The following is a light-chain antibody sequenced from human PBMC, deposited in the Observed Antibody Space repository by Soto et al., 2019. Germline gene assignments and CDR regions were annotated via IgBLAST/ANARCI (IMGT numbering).Light chain of an antibody. Sequence: QSALTQPGSVSGSPGQSITISCTGTSRDVGGYNYVSWYQQHPGKAPKLMIYDVSNRPSGVSNRFSGSKSGNTASLTISGLQAEDEDDYYCSSYTSSSTKVFGGGTKVTVL. J-gene: IGLJ2*01. CDR2: DVS. CDR3: SSYTSSSTKV. V-gene: IGLV2-14*01. CDR1: SRDVGGYNY.